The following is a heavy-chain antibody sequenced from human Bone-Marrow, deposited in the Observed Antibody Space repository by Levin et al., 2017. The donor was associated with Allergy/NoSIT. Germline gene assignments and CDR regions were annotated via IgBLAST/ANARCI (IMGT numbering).Heavy chain of an antibody. V-gene: IGHV3-53*01. D-gene: IGHD2-21*02. CDR2: MYIDGNT. J-gene: IGHJ3*02. Sequence: GESLKISCAASGFSVSNNYMTWVRQAPGKGLEWVSVMYIDGNTYYADSVKGRFTISRDSSKNTVYLQMNSLRAEDTAVYYCARDTASTSGAFDIWGRGTRVTVSS. CDR3: ARDTASTSGAFDI. CDR1: GFSVSNNY.